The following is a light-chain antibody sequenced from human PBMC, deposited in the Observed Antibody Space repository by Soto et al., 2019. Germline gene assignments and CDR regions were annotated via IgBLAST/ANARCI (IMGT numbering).Light chain of an antibody. CDR1: QSISGW. J-gene: IGKJ2*01. Sequence: DIQMTQSPYTLPASVGDRVTITCRASQSISGWLAWYQQKPGKAPKLLIYDASSLESGVPSRFSGSGSGTEFTLTISRLQPDDFATYCCQQYNSYSVNAFGQGTKVDIK. V-gene: IGKV1-5*01. CDR2: DAS. CDR3: QQYNSYSVNA.